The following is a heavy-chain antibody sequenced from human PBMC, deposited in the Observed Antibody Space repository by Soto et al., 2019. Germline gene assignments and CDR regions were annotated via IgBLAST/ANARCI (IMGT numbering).Heavy chain of an antibody. V-gene: IGHV1-18*01. CDR1: GYTFTGYG. D-gene: IGHD1-26*01. Sequence: QVQLVQSGAEVKKPGASVKVSCKTSGYTFTGYGINWVRQAPGHGLEWMGWISVFNGNTKYGQNIQDRVIMTTDTSTSTAHMELRRLRSDHTAVYFCGRDGSGGIIDSWGQGTMLIVSS. J-gene: IGHJ3*01. CDR2: ISVFNGNT. CDR3: GRDGSGGIIDS.